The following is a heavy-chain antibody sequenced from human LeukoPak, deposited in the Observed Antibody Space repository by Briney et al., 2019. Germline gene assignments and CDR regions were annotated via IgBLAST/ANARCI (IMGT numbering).Heavy chain of an antibody. J-gene: IGHJ3*02. CDR2: ISGSGGST. V-gene: IGHV3-23*01. D-gene: IGHD2-15*01. CDR3: AKTHGSGGSCYSIAFDI. Sequence: PGGSLRLSCAASGFTFSSYAMSWVRQAPGKGLEWVSAISGSGGSTYYADSVKGRFTISRDNSKNTLYLQMNSLRAGDTAVYYCAKTHGSGGSCYSIAFDIWGQGTMVTVSS. CDR1: GFTFSSYA.